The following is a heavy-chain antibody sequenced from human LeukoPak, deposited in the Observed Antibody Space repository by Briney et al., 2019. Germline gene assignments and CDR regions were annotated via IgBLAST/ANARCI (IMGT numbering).Heavy chain of an antibody. CDR1: GGSINSYY. D-gene: IGHD3-9*01. Sequence: SETLSLTCTVSGGSINSYYWSWIRQPPGKGLEWIGYIYYSGSTNYNPSLKSRVTMSVDTSKNQFSLKLSSVTAADTAVYYCARARHDILTGYYFCFDYWGQGTLVTVSS. J-gene: IGHJ4*02. CDR3: ARARHDILTGYYFCFDY. CDR2: IYYSGST. V-gene: IGHV4-59*01.